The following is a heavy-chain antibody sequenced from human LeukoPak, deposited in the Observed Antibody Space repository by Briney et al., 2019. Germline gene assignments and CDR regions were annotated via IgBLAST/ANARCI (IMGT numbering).Heavy chain of an antibody. D-gene: IGHD6-13*01. CDR2: IYYSGTT. CDR3: ARQQSSSSWYYDY. J-gene: IGHJ4*02. CDR1: GGSISSYY. Sequence: SETLSLTCTVSGGSISSYYWSWIRQPPGKGLEWIGYIYYSGTTNYNPSLKSRVTISVDTSKNQVSLKLSSVTAADTAVYYRARQQSSSSWYYDYWGQGTLVTVSS. V-gene: IGHV4-59*08.